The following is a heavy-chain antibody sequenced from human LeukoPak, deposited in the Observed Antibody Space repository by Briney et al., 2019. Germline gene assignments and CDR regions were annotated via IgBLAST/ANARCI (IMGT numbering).Heavy chain of an antibody. Sequence: ETLSLTCAVYGGSFSGYYWSWVRQAPGKGLEWVSAISGSGGSTYYADSVKGRFTISRDNSKNTLYLQMNSLRAEDTAVYYCAKHSNYVWGQGTLVTVSS. J-gene: IGHJ4*02. CDR2: ISGSGGST. CDR1: GGSFSGYY. CDR3: AKHSNYV. V-gene: IGHV3-23*01. D-gene: IGHD4-11*01.